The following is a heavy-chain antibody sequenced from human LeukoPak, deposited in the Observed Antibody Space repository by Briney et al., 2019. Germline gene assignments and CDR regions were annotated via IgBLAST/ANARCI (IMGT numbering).Heavy chain of an antibody. D-gene: IGHD1-26*01. J-gene: IGHJ4*02. CDR2: ISAYNGNT. CDR1: GYTFTSYG. V-gene: IGHV1-18*01. CDR3: ARDLESYSGSYYGY. Sequence: GASVKVSCKASGYTFTSYGISWVRQAPGQGLEWMGWISAYNGNTNYAQKLQGRVTMTTDTSTSTAYMELRSLRSDDTAVYYCARDLESYSGSYYGYWGQGTLVTVSS.